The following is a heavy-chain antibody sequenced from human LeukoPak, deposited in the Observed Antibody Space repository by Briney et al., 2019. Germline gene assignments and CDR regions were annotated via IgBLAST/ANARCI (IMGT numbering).Heavy chain of an antibody. CDR1: GFTFSSYW. V-gene: IGHV3-74*01. CDR2: INSDGT. CDR3: ARDVSYGLDY. D-gene: IGHD3-16*01. Sequence: GGSLRLSCAASGFTFSSYWMHWVRQAPGKGLVWVSCINSDGTTYADSVKGRFTIFRDNAKNTLYLQMNSLRVEDTAVYYCARDVSYGLDYWGQGTLVTVSS. J-gene: IGHJ4*02.